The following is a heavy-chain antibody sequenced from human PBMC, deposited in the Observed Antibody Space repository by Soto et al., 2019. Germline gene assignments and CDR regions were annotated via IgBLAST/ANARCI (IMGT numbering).Heavy chain of an antibody. V-gene: IGHV3-15*07. CDR1: GFTFSNAW. CDR2: IKSKTDGGTT. D-gene: IGHD2-2*01. Sequence: EVQLVESGGGLVKPGGSLRLSCAASGFTFSNAWMNWVRQAPGKGLEWVGRIKSKTDGGTTDYAAPVKGRFTISRDDSKNTLYLQMNSLKTEDSAVYYCTTGGVLVPAAPGLLYYGMDVWGQGTTVTVSS. CDR3: TTGGVLVPAAPGLLYYGMDV. J-gene: IGHJ6*02.